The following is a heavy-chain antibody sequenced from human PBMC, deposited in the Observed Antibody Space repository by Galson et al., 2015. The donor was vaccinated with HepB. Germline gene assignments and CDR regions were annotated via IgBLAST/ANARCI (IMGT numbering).Heavy chain of an antibody. CDR3: ARDRPLAGITSAFDI. J-gene: IGHJ3*02. V-gene: IGHV1-18*01. Sequence: SVKVSCKASGYTFTSYGISWVRQAPGQGLEWMGWISAYNGNTNYAQKLQGRVTMTTDTSTSTAYMELRSLRSDDTAVYYCARDRPLAGITSAFDIWGQGTMVTVSS. D-gene: IGHD3-10*01. CDR2: ISAYNGNT. CDR1: GYTFTSYG.